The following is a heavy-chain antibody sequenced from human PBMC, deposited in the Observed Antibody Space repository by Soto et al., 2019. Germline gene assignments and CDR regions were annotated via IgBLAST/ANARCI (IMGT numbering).Heavy chain of an antibody. V-gene: IGHV1-8*01. CDR2: MNPNSGNT. J-gene: IGHJ4*02. Sequence: QVQLVQSGAEVKKPGASVKVSCKASGYTFTSYDINWVRQATGQGLEWMGWMNPNSGNTGYAQKFQGKVTIPRNTSISTAYMELSSLRSEDTAVYYCARLRGYCSGGSCYNDYWGQGTLVTVSS. CDR3: ARLRGYCSGGSCYNDY. D-gene: IGHD2-15*01. CDR1: GYTFTSYD.